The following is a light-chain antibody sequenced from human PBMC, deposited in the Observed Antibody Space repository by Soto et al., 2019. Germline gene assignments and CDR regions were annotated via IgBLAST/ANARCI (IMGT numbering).Light chain of an antibody. CDR1: QSVSSSY. J-gene: IGKJ1*01. V-gene: IGKV3-20*01. CDR3: QQHGTSPLT. Sequence: EILLTQSPGTLSLSPGERATLSCRASQSVSSSYLAWYQQKPGQAPRLLIYGTSTRATGIPDRFSGSGSGTDFTLTISRLEPEDFAVYYCQQHGTSPLTFGPGTTVEIK. CDR2: GTS.